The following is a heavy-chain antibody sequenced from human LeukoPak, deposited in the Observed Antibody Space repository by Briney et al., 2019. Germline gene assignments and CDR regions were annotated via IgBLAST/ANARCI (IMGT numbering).Heavy chain of an antibody. V-gene: IGHV4-39*07. CDR2: IYYSGST. CDR3: ARDSLYYYDSSGYWPLDY. Sequence: PSETLSLTCTVSGGSISSSSYYWGWIRQPPGKGLEWIGSIYYSGSTYYNPSLKSRVTISVDTSKNQFSLKLSSVTAADTAVYYCARDSLYYYDSSGYWPLDYWGQGTLVTASS. CDR1: GGSISSSSYY. J-gene: IGHJ4*02. D-gene: IGHD3-22*01.